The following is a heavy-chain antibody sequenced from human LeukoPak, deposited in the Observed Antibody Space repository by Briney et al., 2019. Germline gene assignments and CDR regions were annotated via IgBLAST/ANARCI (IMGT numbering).Heavy chain of an antibody. V-gene: IGHV3-74*01. CDR1: GFTFSSYW. CDR2: IISDGSNT. J-gene: IGHJ4*02. Sequence: GGSLRLSCAASGFTFSSYWMHWVRQAPGKGLVWVSRIISDGSNTTYADSVKGRFTISKDNAKNTLYLQMSSLRAEDTAVYYCVRNSYDSSGYYDYWGQGTLVTVSS. D-gene: IGHD3-22*01. CDR3: VRNSYDSSGYYDY.